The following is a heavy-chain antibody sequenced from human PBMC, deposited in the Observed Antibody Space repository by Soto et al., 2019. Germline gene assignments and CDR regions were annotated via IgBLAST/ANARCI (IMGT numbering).Heavy chain of an antibody. J-gene: IGHJ5*01. CDR1: GYTFRSYD. V-gene: IGHV1-8*01. CDR3: ARAYGEGSFDF. D-gene: IGHD2-21*01. CDR2: VNPNTGNT. Sequence: QVQLVQSGAEVKKPGASVKVSCTGSGYTFRSYDIHRVRQATGQGLEWMGWVNPNTGNTGYAQKFQGRVTMTRDMSKSSAYMEVNSMTSEDTAIYYCARAYGEGSFDFWGQGTLVSVSS.